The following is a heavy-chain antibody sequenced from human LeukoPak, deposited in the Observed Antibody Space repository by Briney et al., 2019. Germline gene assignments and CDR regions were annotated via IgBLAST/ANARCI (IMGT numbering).Heavy chain of an antibody. V-gene: IGHV4-59*08. D-gene: IGHD3-3*01. Sequence: SETLSLTCTVSGGSISSYYWSWIRQPPGEGLEWIGYIYYSGSTNYNPSLKSRVTISVDTSKNQFSLKLSSVTAADTAVYYCARHNNYDFWSGYYLDYWGQGTLVTVSS. CDR1: GGSISSYY. J-gene: IGHJ4*02. CDR2: IYYSGST. CDR3: ARHNNYDFWSGYYLDY.